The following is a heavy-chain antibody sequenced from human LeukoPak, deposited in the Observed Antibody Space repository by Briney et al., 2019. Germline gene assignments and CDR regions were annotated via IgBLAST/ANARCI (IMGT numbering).Heavy chain of an antibody. V-gene: IGHV4-59*08. CDR3: ARQAAEFYYFDY. D-gene: IGHD6-25*01. CDR1: GGSFSGYY. Sequence: SETLSLTCAVYGGSFSGYYWSWIRQPPGKGLEWIGYIYYSGSTNYNPSLKSRVTISVDTSKNQFSLKLSSVTAADTAVYYCARQAAEFYYFDYWGQGTLVTVSS. CDR2: IYYSGST. J-gene: IGHJ4*02.